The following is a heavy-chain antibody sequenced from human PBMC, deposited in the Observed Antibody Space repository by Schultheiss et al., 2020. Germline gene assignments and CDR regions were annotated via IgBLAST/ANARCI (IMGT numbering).Heavy chain of an antibody. CDR1: GYTFTSYA. D-gene: IGHD3-10*01. CDR2: INPNSGGT. J-gene: IGHJ5*02. Sequence: ASVKVSCKASGYTFTSYAINWVRQAPGQGLEWMGRINPNSGGTNYAQKFQGRVTMTRDTSISTAYMELSRLRSDDTAGYYCARSRITMVRGVITSWFDPWGQGPLVTVSS. CDR3: ARSRITMVRGVITSWFDP. V-gene: IGHV1-2*06.